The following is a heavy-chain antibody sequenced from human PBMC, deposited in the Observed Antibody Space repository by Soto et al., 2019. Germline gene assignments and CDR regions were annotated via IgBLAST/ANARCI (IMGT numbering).Heavy chain of an antibody. V-gene: IGHV1-69*13. CDR1: GGTFSSYA. CDR2: IIPIFGTA. Sequence: SVKVSCKASGGTFSSYAISWVRQAPGQGLEWMGGIIPIFGTANYAQKFLGRVTITADESTSTAYMELSSLRSEDTAVYYCARPYYYGSGSLGDYYYYGMDVWGQGTTVTVSS. J-gene: IGHJ6*02. CDR3: ARPYYYGSGSLGDYYYYGMDV. D-gene: IGHD3-10*01.